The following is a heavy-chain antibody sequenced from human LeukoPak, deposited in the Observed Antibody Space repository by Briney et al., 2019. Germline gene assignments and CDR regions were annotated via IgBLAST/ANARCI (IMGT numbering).Heavy chain of an antibody. J-gene: IGHJ5*02. V-gene: IGHV4-39*07. Sequence: SETLSLTCTVSGGSISSSSYYWGWIRQPPGKGLEWIGSIYYSGSTYYNPSLKSRVTISVDTSKNQFSLKLSSVTAADTAVYYCARRRHSDYDFDNWFDPWGQGTLVTVSS. CDR2: IYYSGST. D-gene: IGHD3-3*01. CDR3: ARRRHSDYDFDNWFDP. CDR1: GGSISSSSYY.